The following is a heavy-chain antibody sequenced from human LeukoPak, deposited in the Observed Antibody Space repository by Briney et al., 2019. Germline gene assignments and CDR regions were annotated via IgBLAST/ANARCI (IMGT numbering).Heavy chain of an antibody. Sequence: GGSLRLSCAASGLTGSHNYVSWVRQAPGKGLGWVSAIHTSGDTCYADSVKGRFTISRDTSKNILYLQINSLRVEDTAVYYCIVFGDSNHWGQGTLVTVSS. CDR1: GLTGSHNY. J-gene: IGHJ5*02. CDR2: IHTSGDT. CDR3: IVFGDSNH. D-gene: IGHD4-17*01. V-gene: IGHV3-53*01.